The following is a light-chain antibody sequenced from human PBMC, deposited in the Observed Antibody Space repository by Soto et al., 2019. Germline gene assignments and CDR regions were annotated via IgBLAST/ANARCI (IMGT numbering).Light chain of an antibody. CDR3: QQYNSWPPIT. CDR1: QSVGTK. Sequence: EIVMTQSPGTLSVSPGEGATLFCRASQSVGTKLAWYQQRAGQAPRLLMYGASTRATGIPDRFSGSGSGTEFTLTISSLQSEDFAVYYCQQYNSWPPITFGQGTRLEIK. V-gene: IGKV3-15*01. CDR2: GAS. J-gene: IGKJ5*01.